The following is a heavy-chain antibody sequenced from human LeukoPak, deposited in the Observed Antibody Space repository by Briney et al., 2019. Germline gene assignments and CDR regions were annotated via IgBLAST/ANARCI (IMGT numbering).Heavy chain of an antibody. CDR1: GFTFSSYS. V-gene: IGHV3-21*01. J-gene: IGHJ4*02. CDR3: ARAGDRYYYDSSGYYPDY. CDR2: ISSSSSYI. Sequence: GSLRLSCAASGFTFSSYSMNWVRQAPGKGLEWVSSISSSSSYIYYADSVKGRFTISRDNAKNSLYLQMNSLRAEDTAVYYCARAGDRYYYDSSGYYPDYWGQGTLVTVSS. D-gene: IGHD3-22*01.